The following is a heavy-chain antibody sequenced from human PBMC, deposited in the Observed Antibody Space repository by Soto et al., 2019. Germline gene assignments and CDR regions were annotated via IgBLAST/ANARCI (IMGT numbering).Heavy chain of an antibody. CDR2: ISAYNGNT. V-gene: IGHV1-18*01. Sequence: ASVKVSCKASGYTFTSYGISWVRQAPGQGLEWMGWISAYNGNTNYAQKLQGRVTMTTDTSTSTAYMELRSLRSDDTAVYYCARGRRLRYYGSGSDYCGMDVWGQGTTVTVSS. CDR1: GYTFTSYG. J-gene: IGHJ6*02. CDR3: ARGRRLRYYGSGSDYCGMDV. D-gene: IGHD3-10*01.